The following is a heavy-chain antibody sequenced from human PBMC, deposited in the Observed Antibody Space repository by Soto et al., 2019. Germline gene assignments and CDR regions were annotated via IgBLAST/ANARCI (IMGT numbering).Heavy chain of an antibody. CDR2: IYWDDDK. CDR3: AHRGGGSDFLNCAMDV. D-gene: IGHD3-3*01. J-gene: IGHJ6*02. V-gene: IGHV2-5*02. CDR1: GFSLSTSGVN. Sequence: QITLKESGPTLVKPTQTVTLTCTFSGFSLSTSGVNVAWIRQPPGKALEWLALIYWDDDKRYRASLKSRLTITKDTSRNQVVLTMTNMDPVDTATYYCAHRGGGSDFLNCAMDVWGQGTTVTVSS.